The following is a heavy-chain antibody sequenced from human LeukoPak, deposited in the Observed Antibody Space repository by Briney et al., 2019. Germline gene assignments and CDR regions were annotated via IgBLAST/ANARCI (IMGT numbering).Heavy chain of an antibody. V-gene: IGHV1-2*02. CDR3: ARERDLSKVGPIVVVPAYGD. CDR2: INPNSGGT. D-gene: IGHD2-2*01. Sequence: ASVKVSCKASGYTFTGYYMHWVRQAPGQGLEWMGWINPNSGGTNYAQKFQGRVTMTRDTSISTAYMELSRLRSDDTAVYYCARERDLSKVGPIVVVPAYGDWGQGTLVTVSS. J-gene: IGHJ4*02. CDR1: GYTFTGYY.